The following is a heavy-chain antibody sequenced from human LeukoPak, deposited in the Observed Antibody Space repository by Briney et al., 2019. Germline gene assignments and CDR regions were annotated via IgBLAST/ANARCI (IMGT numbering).Heavy chain of an antibody. CDR2: INSDGSST. J-gene: IGHJ3*02. D-gene: IGHD1-26*01. CDR3: ASSGSYLFKDAFDI. Sequence: GGSLRLSCAASGFTFSSYWMHWVRQAPGKGLVWVSRINSDGSSTSYADSVKGRFTISRDNAKNTLYLQMNSLRAEDTAVYYCASSGSYLFKDAFDIWGQGTMVTVSS. CDR1: GFTFSSYW. V-gene: IGHV3-74*01.